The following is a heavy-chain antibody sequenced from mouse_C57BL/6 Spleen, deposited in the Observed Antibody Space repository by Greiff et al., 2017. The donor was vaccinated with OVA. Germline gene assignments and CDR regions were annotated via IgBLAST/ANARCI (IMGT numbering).Heavy chain of an antibody. D-gene: IGHD4-1*01. Sequence: QVQLQQPGAELVRPGSSVKLSCKASGYTFTSYWMHWVTQRPIQGLEWIGNIDPSDSETHYNQKFKDKATLTVDKSSSPAYLQLSSLTSEDSAVDYCARKGAGTDYLDYWGQGTTLTVSS. V-gene: IGHV1-52*01. CDR1: GYTFTSYW. CDR2: IDPSDSET. J-gene: IGHJ2*01. CDR3: ARKGAGTDYLDY.